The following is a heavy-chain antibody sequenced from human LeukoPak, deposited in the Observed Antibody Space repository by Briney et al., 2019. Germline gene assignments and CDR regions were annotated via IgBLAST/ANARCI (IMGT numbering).Heavy chain of an antibody. D-gene: IGHD2-2*01. CDR1: GGSISSSSYY. J-gene: IGHJ6*03. Sequence: PSETLSLTCTVSGGSISSSSYYWGWIRQPPGKGLEWIGSIYYSGSTYYNPSLNSRVTISVDTSKNQFSLKLSSVTAADTAVYYCARCSSTSSYYYYYYMDVWGKGTTVTISS. CDR3: ARCSSTSSYYYYYYMDV. V-gene: IGHV4-39*07. CDR2: IYYSGST.